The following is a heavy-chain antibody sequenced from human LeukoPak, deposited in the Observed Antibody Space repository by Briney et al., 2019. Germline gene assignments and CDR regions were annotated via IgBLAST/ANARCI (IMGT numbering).Heavy chain of an antibody. CDR1: GGTFSSYA. V-gene: IGHV1-69*06. CDR2: IIPIFGTA. Sequence: SVKVSCKASGGTFSSYAISWVRQAPGQGLEWMGGIIPIFGTANYAQKFQGRVTITADKSTSTAYMELSSLRSEDTAVYYCAGSLGYCTSNVCYLKYWGQGTLVTVSS. D-gene: IGHD2-8*01. CDR3: AGSLGYCTSNVCYLKY. J-gene: IGHJ4*02.